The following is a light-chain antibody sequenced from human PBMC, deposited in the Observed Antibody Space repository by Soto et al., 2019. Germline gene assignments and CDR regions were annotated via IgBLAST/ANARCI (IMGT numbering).Light chain of an antibody. Sequence: DIVLTQSPATLSLSPGEGATLSCRASQSVSSYLAWYQQRPGHVPRLLIYDASKRATGIPARFSASGSGTDFTLTISSLEPEDFAIYFCQQRSNWPPMYTFGQGTKLEIK. V-gene: IGKV3-11*01. CDR2: DAS. CDR1: QSVSSY. CDR3: QQRSNWPPMYT. J-gene: IGKJ2*01.